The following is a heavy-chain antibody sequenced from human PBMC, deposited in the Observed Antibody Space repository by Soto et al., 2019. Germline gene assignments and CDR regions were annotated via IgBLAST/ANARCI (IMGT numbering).Heavy chain of an antibody. Sequence: SETLSLTCTVSGGSISGGVYYWSWIRQPPGKGLEWIGYIYDSGSTYYNPSPKSRVTISVDTSKDQFSLRLSSVTAADTAVYYCAREIIPLTTDWYFDLWGRGTLVPVSS. J-gene: IGHJ2*01. CDR2: IYDSGST. D-gene: IGHD4-17*01. V-gene: IGHV4-30-4*01. CDR3: AREIIPLTTDWYFDL. CDR1: GGSISGGVYY.